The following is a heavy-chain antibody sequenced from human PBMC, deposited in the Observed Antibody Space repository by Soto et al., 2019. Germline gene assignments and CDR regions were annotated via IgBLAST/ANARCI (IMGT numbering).Heavy chain of an antibody. Sequence: QVRLQESGPGLVKPSETLSLTCAVSGGSISSYYWSWIRQPPGRGLEWIGDIYYSGNTNYNPSLKSRVPISVDRSKSQFSLEVKSVTAADTAVYYCARALSYHDVLTGRGWVFYFDYWGQGTLVTVPS. J-gene: IGHJ4*02. CDR2: IYYSGNT. CDR1: GGSISSYY. D-gene: IGHD3-9*01. V-gene: IGHV4-59*01. CDR3: ARALSYHDVLTGRGWVFYFDY.